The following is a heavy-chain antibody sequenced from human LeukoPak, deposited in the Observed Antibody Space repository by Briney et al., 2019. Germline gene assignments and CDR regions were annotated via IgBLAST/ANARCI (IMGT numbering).Heavy chain of an antibody. CDR1: GGSISSSSYY. J-gene: IGHJ5*02. Sequence: SETLSLTCTVSGGSISSSSYYWGWIRQPPGKGLGWIGSIYYSGNTYYNPSLKSRVTISVDTSKNQFSLKLSSVTAADTAVYYCAITVEQPRKHWFDPWGQATLVTVSS. CDR2: IYYSGNT. D-gene: IGHD1/OR15-1a*01. V-gene: IGHV4-39*01. CDR3: AITVEQPRKHWFDP.